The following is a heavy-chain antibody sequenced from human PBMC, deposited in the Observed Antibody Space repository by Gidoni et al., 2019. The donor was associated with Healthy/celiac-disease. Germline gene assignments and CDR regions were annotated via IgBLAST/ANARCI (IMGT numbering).Heavy chain of an antibody. Sequence: QVQLVESGGGVVQPGRSLSLSCSASGFTFSSYGMHWFRQAPGKGLEWVAVISYDGSNKYYADSVKGRFTISRDNSKNTLYLQMNSLRAEDTAVYYCARATTDYYYYYMDVWGKGTTVTVSS. D-gene: IGHD1-26*01. J-gene: IGHJ6*03. V-gene: IGHV3-30*03. CDR3: ARATTDYYYYYMDV. CDR1: GFTFSSYG. CDR2: ISYDGSNK.